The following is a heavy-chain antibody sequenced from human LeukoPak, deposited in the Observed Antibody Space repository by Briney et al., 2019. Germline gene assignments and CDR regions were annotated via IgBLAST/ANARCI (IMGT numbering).Heavy chain of an antibody. CDR2: IIPIFGTA. CDR1: GGTFSSYA. V-gene: IGHV1-69*13. D-gene: IGHD5-18*01. J-gene: IGHJ2*01. CDR3: ARKWVVDTAMVLGDWYFDL. Sequence: GASVKVSCKASGGTFSSYAISWVRQAPGQGLEWMGGIIPIFGTANYAQKFQGRVTITADESTSTAYMELSSLRSEDTAVYYCARKWVVDTAMVLGDWYFDLWGRGTLVTVSS.